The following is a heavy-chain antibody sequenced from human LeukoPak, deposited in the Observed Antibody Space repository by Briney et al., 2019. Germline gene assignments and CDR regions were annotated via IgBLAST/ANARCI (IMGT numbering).Heavy chain of an antibody. J-gene: IGHJ4*02. CDR2: ISTSSIYT. CDR1: GFTFSDSY. V-gene: IGHV3-11*05. CDR3: ARGYSRSYTY. D-gene: IGHD1-26*01. Sequence: PGGSLRLSCAASGFTFSDSYMSWIRQAPGKGLEWVSYISTSSIYTNYADSVKGRFTISRDNAKNSLYLLMNSLRAEDTAVYYCARGYSRSYTYWGQGTLVTVSS.